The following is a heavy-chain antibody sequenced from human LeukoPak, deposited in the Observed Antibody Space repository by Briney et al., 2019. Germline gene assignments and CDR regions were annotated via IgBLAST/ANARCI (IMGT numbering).Heavy chain of an antibody. CDR2: TYYDGTT. CDR3: ARVGIVVIPAARFDY. Sequence: GGSLRLSCAGSGFTVSSTYMSWVRQAPGKGLEWVSTTYYDGTTYSGDSVKGRFSISRDNSKNTLYLQMNSLRAEDTAVYYCARVGIVVIPAARFDYWGQGTLVTVSS. CDR1: GFTVSSTY. V-gene: IGHV3-53*05. D-gene: IGHD2-2*01. J-gene: IGHJ4*02.